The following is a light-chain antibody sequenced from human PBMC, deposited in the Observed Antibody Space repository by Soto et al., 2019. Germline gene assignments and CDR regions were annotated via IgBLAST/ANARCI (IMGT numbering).Light chain of an antibody. J-gene: IGLJ2*01. Sequence: QSVLTQPASVSGSPGQSITLSCTGTSSDIGDYDYVSWYQRHPGKAPKLIIYDVNNRPSGVSDRFSGSKSGNTASLTISGLQAEDEDDYYCTSYSSGSTHVIFGGGTKLTVL. V-gene: IGLV2-14*03. CDR2: DVN. CDR1: SSDIGDYDY. CDR3: TSYSSGSTHVI.